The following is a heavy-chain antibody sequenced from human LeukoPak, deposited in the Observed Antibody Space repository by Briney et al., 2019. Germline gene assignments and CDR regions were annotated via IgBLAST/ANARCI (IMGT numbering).Heavy chain of an antibody. D-gene: IGHD3-16*01. V-gene: IGHV3-33*01. CDR2: IWNDGSKE. CDR3: VRDLGGPAAN. Sequence: PGGSLRLSCVVSGLTFSDYGMHWVRQAPGKGLEWVAFIWNDGSKEYYADSVKGRFTISRDNAKNSLYLQMNSLRAGDTALYYCVRDLGGPAANWGQGTLVTVSS. J-gene: IGHJ4*02. CDR1: GLTFSDYG.